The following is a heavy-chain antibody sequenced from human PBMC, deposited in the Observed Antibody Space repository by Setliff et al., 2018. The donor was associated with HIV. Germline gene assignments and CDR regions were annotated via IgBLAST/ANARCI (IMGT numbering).Heavy chain of an antibody. J-gene: IGHJ3*02. D-gene: IGHD3-16*01. CDR3: AKDRGDAFDI. CDR1: GFRISNYV. V-gene: IGHV3-23*01. Sequence: GGSLRLSCAASGFRISNYVMTWVRQAPGKGLDWVSGISSSGGSTYYADSVKGRFTISRDNSKNMLYLQMDSLRAEDTAVYYCAKDRGDAFDIWGQGTKVTVSS. CDR2: ISSSGGST.